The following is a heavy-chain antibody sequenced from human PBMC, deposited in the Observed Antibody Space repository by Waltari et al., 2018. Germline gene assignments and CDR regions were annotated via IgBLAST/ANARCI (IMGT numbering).Heavy chain of an antibody. CDR2: ISGSGGSK. V-gene: IGHV3-23*01. CDR1: GFTFSSYA. J-gene: IGHJ4*02. Sequence: EVQLLESGGGLVQPGGSLRLSCAASGFTFSSYAMGWVRKAPGKGLEWGSAISGSGGSKYDADSVKGRFTISRDKSKNTLYLQMNSLRAEDTAVYYCARFLGGNVDYWGQGTLVTVSS. D-gene: IGHD2-15*01. CDR3: ARFLGGNVDY.